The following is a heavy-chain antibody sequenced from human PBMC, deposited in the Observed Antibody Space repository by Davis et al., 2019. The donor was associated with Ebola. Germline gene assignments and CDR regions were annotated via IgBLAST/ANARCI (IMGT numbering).Heavy chain of an antibody. CDR2: IYYSGST. CDR1: GGSISSSSYY. D-gene: IGHD3-3*01. Sequence: PSETLSLTCTVSGGSISSSSYYWGWIRQPPGKGLEWIGSIYYSGSTYYNPSLKSRVTISVDTSKNQFSLKLSSVTAADTAVYYCARDNDFWSGYWDYWGQGTLVTVSS. CDR3: ARDNDFWSGYWDY. V-gene: IGHV4-39*07. J-gene: IGHJ4*02.